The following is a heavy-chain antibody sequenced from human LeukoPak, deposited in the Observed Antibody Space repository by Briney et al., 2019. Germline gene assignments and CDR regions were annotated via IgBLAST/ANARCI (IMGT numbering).Heavy chain of an antibody. D-gene: IGHD2-15*01. CDR3: AKEGDRGFVVADYFDY. CDR1: EFTFSTYS. J-gene: IGHJ4*02. Sequence: PGGSLRLSCAASEFTFSTYSMAWVRQTPGKGLEWVSVIGGSGTTSYADSVKGRFTISRDNSKNTLYLQMSSLRAEDTAIYYCAKEGDRGFVVADYFDYWGQGTLVTVSS. CDR2: IGGSGTT. V-gene: IGHV3-23*01.